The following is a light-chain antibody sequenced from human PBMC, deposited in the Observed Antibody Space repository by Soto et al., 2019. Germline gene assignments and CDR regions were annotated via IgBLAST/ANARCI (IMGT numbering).Light chain of an antibody. V-gene: IGKV3-20*01. J-gene: IGKJ2*01. CDR3: QQYGVSPLMFT. Sequence: EIVLVQSPGTLSLSPGERATLSCRASQSVSNNYLAWYHQKPGQAPRILIYGASSMATGVPDRFSGSGTGTDFSLTITRLEPEDFAVSYCQQYGVSPLMFTFGQGTKVGVK. CDR2: GAS. CDR1: QSVSNNY.